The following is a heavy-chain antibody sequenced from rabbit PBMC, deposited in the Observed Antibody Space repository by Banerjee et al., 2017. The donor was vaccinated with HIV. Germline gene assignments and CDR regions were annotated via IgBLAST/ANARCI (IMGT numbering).Heavy chain of an antibody. J-gene: IGHJ4*01. CDR2: INTSSGST. D-gene: IGHD4-2*01. CDR3: AREDTGSTAFDFNL. V-gene: IGHV1S40*01. Sequence: CWVRQAPGKGLEWIACINTSSGSTVYATWAKGRFTISRNSSTTVTLQMTSLTAADTATYFCAREDTGSTAFDFNLWGPGTLVTVS.